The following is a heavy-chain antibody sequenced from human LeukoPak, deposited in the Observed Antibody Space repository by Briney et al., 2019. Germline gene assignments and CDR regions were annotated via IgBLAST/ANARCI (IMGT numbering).Heavy chain of an antibody. D-gene: IGHD2-15*01. Sequence: PGGSLRLSCAASGFTFSSYAMSWVRPAPGKGLEWVSTLSGSGASTSYADSVKGRFTISRDNSKNTLYLQMNSLRAEDTARYYCAKQKGYCSGGSCYYSDYWGQGALVTVSS. CDR2: LSGSGAST. V-gene: IGHV3-23*01. CDR3: AKQKGYCSGGSCYYSDY. J-gene: IGHJ4*02. CDR1: GFTFSSYA.